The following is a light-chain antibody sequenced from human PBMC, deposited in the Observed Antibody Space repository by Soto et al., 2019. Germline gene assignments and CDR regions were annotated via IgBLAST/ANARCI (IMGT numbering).Light chain of an antibody. J-gene: IGLJ3*02. V-gene: IGLV2-14*01. CDR1: SSDIGNYNY. Sequence: QSALTQPASVSGSPGQSITISCTGTSSDIGNYNYVSWYQQHPGKAPKLIIYEVGDRPSGVSNRFSGSKSGNTASLTISGLQAEDEADYYCSSYTGSEPWVFGGGTKLTVL. CDR2: EVG. CDR3: SSYTGSEPWV.